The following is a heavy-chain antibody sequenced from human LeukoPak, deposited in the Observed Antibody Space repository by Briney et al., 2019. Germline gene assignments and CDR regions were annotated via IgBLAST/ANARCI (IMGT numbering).Heavy chain of an antibody. D-gene: IGHD3-10*01. CDR2: XXTSGST. J-gene: IGHJ5*02. Sequence: SETLSLTCTVSGGSISSYYWSWIRQPAGKGLEXXXXXXTSGSTNYNPSLKSRVTISVDKSKNQFSLKLSSVTAADTAVYYCARERGYYYGSGSYFWFDPWGQGTLVTVSS. CDR1: GGSISSYY. V-gene: IGHV4-4*07. CDR3: ARERGYYYGSGSYFWFDP.